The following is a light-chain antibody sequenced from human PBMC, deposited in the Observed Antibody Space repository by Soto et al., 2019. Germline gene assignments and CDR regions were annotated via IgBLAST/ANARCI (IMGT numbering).Light chain of an antibody. CDR3: QQYNNWPPLT. V-gene: IGKV3-15*01. J-gene: IGKJ4*01. Sequence: EIVMTQSPATLSVSPGERATLSCRASQSVSSNLAWYQQKPGQARRLLIYGASTRATGIPARFSGSGSGTEFTLTISSLQSEDFAVYYCQQYNNWPPLTFGGGNKVEIK. CDR1: QSVSSN. CDR2: GAS.